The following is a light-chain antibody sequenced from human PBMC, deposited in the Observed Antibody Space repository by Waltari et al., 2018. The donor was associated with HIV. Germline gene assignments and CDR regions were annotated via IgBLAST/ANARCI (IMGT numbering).Light chain of an antibody. J-gene: IGKJ2*01. CDR2: LGS. CDR3: MQALQTPPT. V-gene: IGKV2-28*01. CDR1: QSLLHRSGYNY. Sequence: DIVMTQSPLSLPVTPGEAASISCRSSQSLLHRSGYNYLDWYLQKPGQSPQLLIYLGSNRASGVPDRFSGSGSDTDFTLKISRVEAEDVGVYYCMQALQTPPTFGQGTKLEIK.